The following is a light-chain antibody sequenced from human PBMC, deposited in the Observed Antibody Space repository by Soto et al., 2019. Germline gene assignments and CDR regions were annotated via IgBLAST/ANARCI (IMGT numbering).Light chain of an antibody. CDR1: SIDVGGYNY. CDR3: SSYTSSSTLYV. Sequence: QSVLTQPASVSGSPGQSIAISCTGASIDVGGYNYVSWYQQHPGKAPKLMIYDVASRPSGVSDRFSGSKSGNTASLTISGLQAEDEAGYYCSSYTSSSTLYVFGTGTKVTVL. CDR2: DVA. V-gene: IGLV2-14*03. J-gene: IGLJ1*01.